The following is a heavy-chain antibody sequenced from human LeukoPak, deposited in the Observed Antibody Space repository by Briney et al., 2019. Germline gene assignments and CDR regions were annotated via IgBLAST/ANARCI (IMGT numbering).Heavy chain of an antibody. CDR3: ARHIWLELLMAEQEDFDY. V-gene: IGHV4-39*01. CDR1: GGSISSSSYY. D-gene: IGHD2-8*01. CDR2: IYYSGST. J-gene: IGHJ4*02. Sequence: SETLSLTCTVSGGSISSSSYYWGWIRQPPGEGLEWIGSIYYSGSTYHNPSLKSRVTISVDTSKNQFSLKLSSVTAADTAVYYCARHIWLELLMAEQEDFDYWGQGTLVTVSS.